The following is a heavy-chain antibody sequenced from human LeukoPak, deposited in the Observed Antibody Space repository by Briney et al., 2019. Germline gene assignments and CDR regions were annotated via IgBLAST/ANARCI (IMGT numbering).Heavy chain of an antibody. J-gene: IGHJ5*02. D-gene: IGHD3-10*01. Sequence: GGSLRLSCAASGFSFSNHGMHWVRQAPGKRLEWVAVIWDDGNDKRYANSVNGRFTISRDNSENTLYLQMNGLTAEDTAMYYCARDSYQDYYGRFDPWGQGTLVIVSS. CDR1: GFSFSNHG. CDR3: ARDSYQDYYGRFDP. V-gene: IGHV3-33*01. CDR2: IWDDGNDK.